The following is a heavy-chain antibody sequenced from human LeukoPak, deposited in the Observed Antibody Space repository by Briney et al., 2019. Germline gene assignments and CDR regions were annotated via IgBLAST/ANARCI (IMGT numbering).Heavy chain of an antibody. V-gene: IGHV3-30*18. CDR1: GFTFSSYG. J-gene: IGHJ4*02. D-gene: IGHD3-22*01. CDR2: ISNDGSNK. Sequence: GRSLRLSCAASGFTFSSYGMHWVRQAPGKGLEWVAVISNDGSNKYHADSVRGRLTISRDNSKNTLYLQMNSLRVEGTAVYYCAKDRGYYDNSGFLDYWGQGTLVTASS. CDR3: AKDRGYYDNSGFLDY.